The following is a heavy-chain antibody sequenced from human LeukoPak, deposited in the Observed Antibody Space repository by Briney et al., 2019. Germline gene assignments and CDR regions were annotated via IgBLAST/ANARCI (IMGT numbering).Heavy chain of an antibody. CDR3: ARESPTVPTHWFAP. CDR2: IYHSGST. J-gene: IGHJ5*02. V-gene: IGHV4-4*02. CDR1: GGSISSSNW. D-gene: IGHD4-17*01. Sequence: SETLSLTCAVSGGSISSSNWWRWVRQPPGKGLEWIGEIYHSGSTNYNPSLKSRVTISVDKSKNQFSLKLSSVTAADTAVYYCARESPTVPTHWFAPWGQGTLVTVSS.